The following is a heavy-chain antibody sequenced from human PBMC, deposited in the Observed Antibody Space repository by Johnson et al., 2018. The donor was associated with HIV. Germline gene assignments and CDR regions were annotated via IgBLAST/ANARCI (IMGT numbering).Heavy chain of an antibody. CDR3: GRDVVGDTAMGGASDI. CDR1: GFTFDDYA. CDR2: ISWSSGSI. Sequence: VQLVESGGGLVQPGRSLRLSCAASGFTFDDYAMHWVRQAPGKGLEWVSGISWSSGSIGYAASVQGLSSIYRENAKNFLYLQMNSLRAEDTDLYSCGRDVVGDTAMGGASDIWGQGTMVTVSS. J-gene: IGHJ3*02. D-gene: IGHD5-18*01. V-gene: IGHV3-9*01.